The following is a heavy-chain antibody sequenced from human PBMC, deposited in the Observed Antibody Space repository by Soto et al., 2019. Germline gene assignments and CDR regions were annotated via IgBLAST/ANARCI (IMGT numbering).Heavy chain of an antibody. CDR3: ARNIMSGSGVFDI. CDR1: GDSVSTNSVG. V-gene: IGHV6-1*01. Sequence: SQTLSLTCAISGDSVSTNSVGWNWIRQSPSRGLEWLGRTYYKSKWYNDYAPSVKSRIPINPDTSKNQFSLQLNSATPEDTAVYYCARNIMSGSGVFDIWGQGTMVTVSS. D-gene: IGHD2-8*01. CDR2: TYYKSKWYN. J-gene: IGHJ3*02.